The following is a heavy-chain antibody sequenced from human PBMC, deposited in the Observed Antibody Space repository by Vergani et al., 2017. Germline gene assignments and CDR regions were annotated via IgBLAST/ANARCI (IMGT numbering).Heavy chain of an antibody. CDR1: GYSFTNYW. D-gene: IGHD6-25*01. CDR2: IHPADSDT. V-gene: IGHV5-51*01. J-gene: IGHJ4*02. Sequence: EVQLVQSGAEVKKPGESLKISCQISGYSFTNYWIGWVRQMPGKGLEWMGIIHPADSDTRYSPSFQGQVTISVDKSISTAYRQRGSLRASDSAMYYCARLYGGDRSGSKYFDYWGQGTLVTVSS. CDR3: ARLYGGDRSGSKYFDY.